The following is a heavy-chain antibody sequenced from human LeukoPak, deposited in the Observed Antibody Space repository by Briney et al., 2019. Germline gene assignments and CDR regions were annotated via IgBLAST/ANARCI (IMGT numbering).Heavy chain of an antibody. CDR2: IYYSGST. V-gene: IGHV4-39*01. CDR3: ARHAFPLPSALDY. J-gene: IGHJ4*02. Sequence: SETQSLTCTVSGGSISSSSYYWGWIRQPPGKGLEWIGSIYYSGSTYYNPSLKSRVTISVDPSKNQFSLKLSSVTAADTAVYYCARHAFPLPSALDYWGQGTLVTVSS. D-gene: IGHD3-3*02. CDR1: GGSISSSSYY.